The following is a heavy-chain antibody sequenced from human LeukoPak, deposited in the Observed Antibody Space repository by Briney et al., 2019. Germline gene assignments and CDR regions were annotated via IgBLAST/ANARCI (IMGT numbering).Heavy chain of an antibody. D-gene: IGHD5-18*01. CDR1: GYTFTGYY. V-gene: IGHV1-2*02. CDR2: INPNSGGT. J-gene: IGHJ6*03. CDR3: ARELGGYSYEVTNYYMDV. Sequence: ASVKVSCKASGYTFTGYYMHWVRQAPGQGLEGMGWINPNSGGTNYAQKFQGRVTMTRDTSISTAYMELSSLRSEDTAVYYCARELGGYSYEVTNYYMDVWGKGTTVTVSS.